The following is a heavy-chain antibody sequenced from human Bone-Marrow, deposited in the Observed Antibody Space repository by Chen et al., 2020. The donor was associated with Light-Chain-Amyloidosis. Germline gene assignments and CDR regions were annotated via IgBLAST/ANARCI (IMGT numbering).Heavy chain of an antibody. J-gene: IGHJ4*02. D-gene: IGHD5-18*01. CDR3: AQLYSYGRPFKH. CDR2: VRFDGSDK. Sequence: VRLVESGGGVVRPGGSLRLSCTVSGFVFTTYGFQWVRQAPGKGLEWVSFVRFDGSDKYYADSVKGRFTISRDDSKNTLYQQMNSLRPEDTAVYYCAQLYSYGRPFKHWGQGTLVSVSS. CDR1: GFVFTTYG. V-gene: IGHV3-30*02.